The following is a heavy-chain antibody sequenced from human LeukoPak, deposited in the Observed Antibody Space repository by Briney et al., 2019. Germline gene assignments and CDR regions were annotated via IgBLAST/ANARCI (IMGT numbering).Heavy chain of an antibody. CDR3: AKASRRGYYYYGMDV. V-gene: IGHV3-23*01. D-gene: IGHD3-16*01. CDR1: GFTFSSYA. CDR2: ISGSGGST. Sequence: GGSLRLSCAASGFTFSSYAMTWVRQAPGKGLEWVSAISGSGGSTYYADSVKGRFTISRDNSKNTLYLQMNSLRAEDTAVYYCAKASRRGYYYYGMDVWGQGTTVTVSS. J-gene: IGHJ6*02.